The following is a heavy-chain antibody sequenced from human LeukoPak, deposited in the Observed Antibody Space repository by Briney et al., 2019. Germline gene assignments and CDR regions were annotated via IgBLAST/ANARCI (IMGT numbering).Heavy chain of an antibody. Sequence: SETLSLTCTVSGGSISSYYWSWIRQPPGKGLEWIGEINHSGSTNYNPSLKSRVTISVDTSKNQFSLKLSSVTAADTAVYYCARGGGYWGQGTLVTVSS. CDR3: ARGGGY. V-gene: IGHV4-34*01. CDR2: INHSGST. D-gene: IGHD1-26*01. J-gene: IGHJ4*02. CDR1: GGSISSYY.